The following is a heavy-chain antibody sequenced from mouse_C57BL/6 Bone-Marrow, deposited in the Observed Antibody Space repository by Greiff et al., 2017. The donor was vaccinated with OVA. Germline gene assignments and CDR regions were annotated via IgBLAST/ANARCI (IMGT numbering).Heavy chain of an antibody. D-gene: IGHD1-1*01. CDR2: IYPGDGDT. CDR1: GYAFSSSW. Sequence: QVQLQQSGPELVKPGASVKISCKASGYAFSSSWMNWVKQRPGKGLEWIGRIYPGDGDTNYNGKFKGKATLTADKSSSTAYMQLSSLTSEDSAVYFFASNPPYYYGIDYWGQGTTLTVSS. V-gene: IGHV1-82*01. CDR3: ASNPPYYYGIDY. J-gene: IGHJ2*01.